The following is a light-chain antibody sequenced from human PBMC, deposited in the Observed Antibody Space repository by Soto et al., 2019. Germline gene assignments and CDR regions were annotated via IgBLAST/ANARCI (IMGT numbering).Light chain of an antibody. CDR2: GAS. J-gene: IGKJ4*01. CDR3: QHYGRSPLT. CDR1: QSVSSSY. V-gene: IGKV3-20*01. Sequence: EIVLTHSPGTLSLSPGEIATLSCRASQSVSSSYLAWYQQKPGQAPRLVIYGASSRATGIPDRFSGSGSGTDFTLTISRLEPEDFAVYYCQHYGRSPLTFGGGTKVDIK.